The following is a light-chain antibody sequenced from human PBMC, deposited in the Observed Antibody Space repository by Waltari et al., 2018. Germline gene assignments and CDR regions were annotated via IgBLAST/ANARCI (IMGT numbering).Light chain of an antibody. CDR1: SLRSHY. Sequence: SSELTQDPAVSVALGQTVRITCPGDSLRSHYASWYQQTPGQAPLIVIYGKNNRPSGIPDRFSGSSSGNTAALTITGAQAEDEADYYCNSRDSSGNHVVFGGGTKLTVL. V-gene: IGLV3-19*01. J-gene: IGLJ2*01. CDR2: GKN. CDR3: NSRDSSGNHVV.